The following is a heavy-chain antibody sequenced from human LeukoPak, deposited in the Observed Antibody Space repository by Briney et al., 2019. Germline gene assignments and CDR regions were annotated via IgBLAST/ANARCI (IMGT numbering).Heavy chain of an antibody. D-gene: IGHD6-19*01. CDR3: AKDRTMYSSGAFDI. J-gene: IGHJ3*02. CDR1: GFTFDDYA. CDR2: ISWNSGSI. Sequence: PGGSLRLSCAASGFTFDDYAMHWVRQAPGKGLEWVSGISWNSGSIGYADSVKGRFTISRDNAKNSLYLQMNSLRAEDTALYYCAKDRTMYSSGAFDIWGQGTMVTVSS. V-gene: IGHV3-9*01.